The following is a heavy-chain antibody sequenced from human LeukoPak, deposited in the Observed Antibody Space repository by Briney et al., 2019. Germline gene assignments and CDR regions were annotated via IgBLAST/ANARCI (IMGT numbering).Heavy chain of an antibody. D-gene: IGHD6-6*01. CDR3: ARGRGGAARYYYYYMDV. Sequence: SETLSLTCAVYGGSFSGYYWSWIRQPPGKGLEWIGEINHSGSTNYNPSLKSRVTISVDTSKNQFSLKLSSVTAADTAVYYCARGRGGAARYYYYYMDVWGKGTTATVSS. J-gene: IGHJ6*03. CDR1: GGSFSGYY. V-gene: IGHV4-34*01. CDR2: INHSGST.